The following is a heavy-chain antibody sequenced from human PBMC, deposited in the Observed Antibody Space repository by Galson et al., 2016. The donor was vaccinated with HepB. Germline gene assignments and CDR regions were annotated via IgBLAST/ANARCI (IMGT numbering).Heavy chain of an antibody. J-gene: IGHJ4*02. D-gene: IGHD1/OR15-1a*01. CDR3: AKGTTLQVHFGYFDH. Sequence: SLRLSCAASGFSFSNYAMSWVRQAPGKGLEWVSGISDSGGNTYFADSVKGRFTISRDNSRNTLYLQMNSLRVEDTAVYYCAKGTTLQVHFGYFDHWGQGTLVTFSS. CDR2: ISDSGGNT. CDR1: GFSFSNYA. V-gene: IGHV3-23*01.